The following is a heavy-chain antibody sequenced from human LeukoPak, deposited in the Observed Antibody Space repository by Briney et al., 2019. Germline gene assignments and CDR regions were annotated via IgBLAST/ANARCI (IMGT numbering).Heavy chain of an antibody. V-gene: IGHV4-4*09. CDR2: IYTSGST. J-gene: IGHJ5*02. CDR3: ARRTVGNWNYDAALDP. Sequence: SETLSLTCTVSGGSISSYYWSWIRQPPGKGLEWIGYIYTSGSTNYNPSLKSRVTISVDTSKNQFSLKLSSVTAAGTAVYYCARRTVGNWNYDAALDPWGQGTLVTVSS. CDR1: GGSISSYY. D-gene: IGHD1-7*01.